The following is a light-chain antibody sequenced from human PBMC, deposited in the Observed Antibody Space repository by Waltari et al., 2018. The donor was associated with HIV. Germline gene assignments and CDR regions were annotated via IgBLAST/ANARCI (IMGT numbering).Light chain of an antibody. V-gene: IGLV3-9*01. J-gene: IGLJ2*01. CDR2: RDT. CDR3: QVWDSGAVV. Sequence: SFDLTQPVSLLVTLGRTARMTCGGDDIGNKNVHWYHQRPGQAPMLVIYRDTNRPSGVLERISASNSDNTATLTITRVQAGDEGHYYCQVWDSGAVVFGRGTELTVL. CDR1: DIGNKN.